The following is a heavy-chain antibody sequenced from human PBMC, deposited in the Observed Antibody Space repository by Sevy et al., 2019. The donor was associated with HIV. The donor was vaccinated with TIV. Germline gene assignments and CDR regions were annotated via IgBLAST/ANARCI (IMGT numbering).Heavy chain of an antibody. J-gene: IGHJ2*01. CDR2: IYSTGST. CDR1: GGAISSSSYY. CDR3: ATPRASGWYEATGGYFDL. Sequence: SETLSLTCTVSGGAISSSSYYWGWIRQPPGKGLEWIGSIYSTGSTSYNPSLKSRVTISVDTSKNQFSLRLTSVTAADTAVFYCATPRASGWYEATGGYFDLWGRGTLVTVSS. D-gene: IGHD6-19*01. V-gene: IGHV4-39*01.